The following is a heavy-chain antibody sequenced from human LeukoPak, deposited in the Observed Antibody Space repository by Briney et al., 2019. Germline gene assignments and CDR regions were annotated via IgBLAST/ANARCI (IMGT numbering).Heavy chain of an antibody. CDR1: GGSISSYY. CDR2: IYYSGSA. D-gene: IGHD3-22*01. Sequence: SETLSLTCTVSGGSISSYYWSWIRQPPGKGLEWIGNIYYSGSANYNPSVKSRVTISVDTSKNQFSLKLSSVTAADTAVYYCARGTGYSSSWYKYYYDSSGLTPFDYWGQGTLVTVSS. J-gene: IGHJ4*02. V-gene: IGHV4-59*01. CDR3: ARGTGYSSSWYKYYYDSSGLTPFDY.